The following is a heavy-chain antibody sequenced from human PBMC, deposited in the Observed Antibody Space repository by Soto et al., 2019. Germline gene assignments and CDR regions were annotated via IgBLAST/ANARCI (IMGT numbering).Heavy chain of an antibody. CDR1: GYTFTGYY. J-gene: IGHJ4*02. Sequence: EASVKVSCKASGYTFTGYYMHWVRQAPGQGLEWMGWINPNSGGTNYAQKFQGWVTMTRDTSISTAYMELSSLRSEDTAVYYCAREIGSGGYYDSSGYWGQGTLVTVSS. D-gene: IGHD3-22*01. CDR2: INPNSGGT. CDR3: AREIGSGGYYDSSGY. V-gene: IGHV1-2*04.